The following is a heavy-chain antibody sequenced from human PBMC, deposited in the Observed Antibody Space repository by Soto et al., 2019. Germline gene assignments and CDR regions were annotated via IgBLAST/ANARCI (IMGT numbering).Heavy chain of an antibody. CDR3: ARATDH. CDR2: ISSRSTI. Sequence: EVQLVESGGGLVQPGGSLRLSCAASGFTFSTYSMNWVRQAPGKGLEWLSYISSRSTIYYADSVKGRFTISRDNAKNSMSLQMNSLRDEDTAVYYCARATDHWSQGTLVTVSS. J-gene: IGHJ4*02. D-gene: IGHD2-21*02. CDR1: GFTFSTYS. V-gene: IGHV3-48*02.